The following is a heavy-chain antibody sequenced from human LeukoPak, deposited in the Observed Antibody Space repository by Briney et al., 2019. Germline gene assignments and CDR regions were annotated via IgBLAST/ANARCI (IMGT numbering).Heavy chain of an antibody. D-gene: IGHD5-12*01. CDR2: ISGSGGST. V-gene: IGHV3-23*01. J-gene: IGHJ4*02. CDR1: GFTFSSYW. Sequence: GGSLRLSCAASGFTFSSYWMSWVRQAPGKGLEWVSAISGSGGSTYYADSVKGRFTISRDNSKNTLYLQMNSLRAEDTAVYYCAKGIYSGYDFDYWGQGTLVTVSS. CDR3: AKGIYSGYDFDY.